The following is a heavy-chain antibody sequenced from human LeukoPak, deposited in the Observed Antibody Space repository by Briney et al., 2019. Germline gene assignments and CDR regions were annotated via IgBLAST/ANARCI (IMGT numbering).Heavy chain of an antibody. D-gene: IGHD1-26*01. CDR3: AKLGIVGATRSYFDY. Sequence: GGSLRLSCAASGFTFSSYAMSWVRQAPGKGLEWVSAISGSGGSTYYADSVKGQFTISRDNSKNTLYLQMNSLRAEDTAVYYCAKLGIVGATRSYFDYWGQGTLVTVSS. J-gene: IGHJ4*02. CDR1: GFTFSSYA. CDR2: ISGSGGST. V-gene: IGHV3-23*01.